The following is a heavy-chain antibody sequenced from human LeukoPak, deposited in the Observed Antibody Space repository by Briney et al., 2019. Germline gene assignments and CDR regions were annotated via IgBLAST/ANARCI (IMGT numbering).Heavy chain of an antibody. CDR1: GGSISSSSYY. CDR3: ARQVAVAGPRLDY. D-gene: IGHD6-19*01. Sequence: SETLSLTCTVSGGSISSSSYYWGWIRQPPGKGLEWIRSIYYSGSTYYNPSLKSRVTISVDTSKNQFSLKLSSVTAADTAVYHCARQVAVAGPRLDYWGQGTLVTVSS. V-gene: IGHV4-39*01. J-gene: IGHJ4*02. CDR2: IYYSGST.